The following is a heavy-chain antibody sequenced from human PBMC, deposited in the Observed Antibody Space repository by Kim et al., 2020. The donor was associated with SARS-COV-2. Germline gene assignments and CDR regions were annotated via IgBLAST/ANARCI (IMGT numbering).Heavy chain of an antibody. D-gene: IGHD2-15*01. CDR2: INHSGST. V-gene: IGHV4-34*01. Sequence: SETLSLTCAVYGGSFSGYYWSWIRQPPGKGLEWIGEINHSGSTNYNPSLKSRVTISVDTSKNQFSLKLSSVTAADTAVYYCARMVRDYIVVVVAATPGPYYFDYWGQGTLVTVSS. CDR3: ARMVRDYIVVVVAATPGPYYFDY. J-gene: IGHJ4*02. CDR1: GGSFSGYY.